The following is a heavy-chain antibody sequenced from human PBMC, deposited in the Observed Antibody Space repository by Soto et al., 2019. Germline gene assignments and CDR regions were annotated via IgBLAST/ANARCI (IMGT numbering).Heavy chain of an antibody. V-gene: IGHV4-34*01. CDR1: GGSFSGYY. Sequence: PSETLSLTCAVYGGSFSGYYWSWIRQPPWKGLEWIGEINHSGSTNYNPSLKSRVPISVDTSKNQLSLKLRSVTAADTAVYYSASGVPRYYYGSGRRNWFDPWGERTLVPV. D-gene: IGHD3-10*01. CDR3: ASGVPRYYYGSGRRNWFDP. J-gene: IGHJ5*02. CDR2: INHSGST.